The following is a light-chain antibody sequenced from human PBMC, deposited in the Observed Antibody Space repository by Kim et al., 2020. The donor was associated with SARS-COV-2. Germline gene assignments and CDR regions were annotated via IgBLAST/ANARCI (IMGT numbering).Light chain of an antibody. CDR1: SLKRFY. V-gene: IGLV3-19*01. CDR2: GKD. CDR3: NCRDSSGSQVV. Sequence: AVGQTVTITCQGGSLKRFYATWYQQKPGQAPVLVIYGKDNRASGIPDRFSAFNSGDTASLTISGAQAEDEADYYCNCRDSSGSQVVFGGGTKLTVL. J-gene: IGLJ2*01.